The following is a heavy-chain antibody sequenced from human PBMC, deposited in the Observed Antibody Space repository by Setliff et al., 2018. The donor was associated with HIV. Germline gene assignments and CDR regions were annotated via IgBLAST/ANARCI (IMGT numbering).Heavy chain of an antibody. V-gene: IGHV3-30-3*01. Sequence: GESLKISCAASGFTFSSYAMHWVRQAPGKGLEWVAVISYDGSNKYYADSVKGRFTISRDNSKNTLYLQMNSLRAEDTAVYYCARDRIQLWLLARYYYYYGMDVWGQGTTVTVSS. J-gene: IGHJ6*02. CDR3: ARDRIQLWLLARYYYYYGMDV. CDR2: ISYDGSNK. D-gene: IGHD5-18*01. CDR1: GFTFSSYA.